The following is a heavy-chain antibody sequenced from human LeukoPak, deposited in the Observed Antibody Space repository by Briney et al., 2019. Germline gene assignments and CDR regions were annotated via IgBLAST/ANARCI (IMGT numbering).Heavy chain of an antibody. J-gene: IGHJ3*02. CDR2: INHSGST. V-gene: IGHV4-34*01. D-gene: IGHD6-13*01. CDR1: GGSFSGYY. CDR3: ARDSSSWYGLHDAFDI. Sequence: SETLSLTCAVYGGSFSGYYCSWIRQPPGKGLEWIGEINHSGSTNYNPSLKSRVTISVDTSKNQFSLKLSSVTAADTAVYYCARDSSSWYGLHDAFDIWGQGTMVTVSS.